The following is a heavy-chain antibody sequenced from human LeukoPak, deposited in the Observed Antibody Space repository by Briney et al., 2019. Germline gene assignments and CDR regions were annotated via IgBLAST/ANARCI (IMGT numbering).Heavy chain of an antibody. V-gene: IGHV4-39*01. CDR1: GGSISSSYYY. CDR2: IHYSGNT. Sequence: SETLSLTCTVSGGSISSSYYYWGWIRQPPGKGLEWIGSIHYSGNTYYNPSLKSRVTISVDTSKNQFSLNLRSVTAADTAVYYCARPLDFDDYWGFAYWGQGTLVTVSS. CDR3: ARPLDFDDYWGFAY. D-gene: IGHD4-17*01. J-gene: IGHJ4*02.